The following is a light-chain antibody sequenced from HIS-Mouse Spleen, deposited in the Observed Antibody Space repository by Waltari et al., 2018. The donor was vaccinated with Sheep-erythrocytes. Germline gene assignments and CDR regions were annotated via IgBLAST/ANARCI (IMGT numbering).Light chain of an antibody. CDR3: QSADSSGTYRV. CDR1: ALPQQY. CDR2: NDS. Sequence: SYELTQPPSVSVSPGQTARITCSGDALPQQYAYWYQQKPGQAPVLVIYNDSERPSGIPERFSGSSSGTTVTLTISGVQAEDEADYYCQSADSSGTYRVFGGGTKLTVL. J-gene: IGLJ2*01. V-gene: IGLV3-25*03.